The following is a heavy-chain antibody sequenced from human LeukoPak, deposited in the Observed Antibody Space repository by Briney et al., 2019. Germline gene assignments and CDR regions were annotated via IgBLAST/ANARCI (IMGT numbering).Heavy chain of an antibody. Sequence: PGGSLRLSCAASVSIFNIYSIHWVRQAPGKGLEWVALMSYDGNNKYYADSVKGRFTISRDNSKITVYLQMNDLGTEDTAVYYCATLPFTLEDALDFWGQGTVVTVSS. CDR2: MSYDGNNK. V-gene: IGHV3-30-3*01. J-gene: IGHJ3*01. CDR3: ATLPFTLEDALDF. CDR1: VSIFNIYS. D-gene: IGHD3-10*01.